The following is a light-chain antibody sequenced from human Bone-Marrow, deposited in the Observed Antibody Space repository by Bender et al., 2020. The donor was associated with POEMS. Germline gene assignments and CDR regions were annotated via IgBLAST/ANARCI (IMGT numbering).Light chain of an antibody. Sequence: QSALTQPASVSGSPGQSITLSCTGVSSDLGSYNLVSWYQHHPGKAPKLIIYAVSKRPSGVSNRFSGSKSDNTASLTISGLQAEDEADFYCCSYAGSSIWVFGGGTKLTVL. CDR1: SSDLGSYNL. CDR2: AVS. CDR3: CSYAGSSIWV. V-gene: IGLV2-23*02. J-gene: IGLJ3*02.